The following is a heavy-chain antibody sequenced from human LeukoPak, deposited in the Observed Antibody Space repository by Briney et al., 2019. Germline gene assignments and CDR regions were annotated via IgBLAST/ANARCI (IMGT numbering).Heavy chain of an antibody. CDR2: IYYSGST. Sequence: SETLSLTCTVSGDSISSYHWSWIRQPPGKGLEWIGYIYYSGSTNYNPSLKSRVTISVDTSKNQFSLKLSSVTAADTAVYFCVVNSSGYPYYGMDVWGQGTTVTVSS. CDR1: GDSISSYH. CDR3: VVNSSGYPYYGMDV. J-gene: IGHJ6*02. V-gene: IGHV4-59*08. D-gene: IGHD3-22*01.